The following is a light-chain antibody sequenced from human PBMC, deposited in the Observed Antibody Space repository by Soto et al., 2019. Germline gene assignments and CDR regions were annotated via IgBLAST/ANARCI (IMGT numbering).Light chain of an antibody. V-gene: IGKV1-NL1*01. CDR3: QQTYSTPRT. CDR1: QGINNT. CDR2: GAS. Sequence: DIQLTQSPSSLSASVGDRVTITCRASQGINNTLAWYQQKSGRAPSLLIYGASRLQTGVPVRFTGSGSGTVFSLTISGLQPEDLATYYCQQTYSTPRTFGQGTKV. J-gene: IGKJ1*01.